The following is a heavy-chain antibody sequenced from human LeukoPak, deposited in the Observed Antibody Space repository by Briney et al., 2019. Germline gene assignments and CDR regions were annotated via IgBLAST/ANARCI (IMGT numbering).Heavy chain of an antibody. CDR1: GGTFSSYA. CDR3: AGSGSYYYYYYYMDV. D-gene: IGHD1-26*01. V-gene: IGHV1-69*06. Sequence: ASVKVSCKASGGTFSSYAISWVRQAPGQGLEWMGGIIPIFGTANYAQKFQGRVTITADKSTSTAYMELSSLRSEDTAVYYCAGSGSYYYYYYYMDVWGKGTTVTVSS. CDR2: IIPIFGTA. J-gene: IGHJ6*03.